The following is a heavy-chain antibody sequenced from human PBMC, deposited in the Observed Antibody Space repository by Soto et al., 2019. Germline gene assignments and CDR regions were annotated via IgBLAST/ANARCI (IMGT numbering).Heavy chain of an antibody. CDR1: GFSLTTRGLG. D-gene: IGHD1-7*01. V-gene: IGHV2-5*02. CDR2: IYWDEDK. J-gene: IGHJ5*02. Sequence: QITLTESGPPLVQPTQTLRLTCSFSGFSLTTRGLGVAWFRQPPGKAPEWLAVIYWDEDKRYSPLLKTRLTVAKYTSKKQLVLSMTKMYPVDTGTFYCAHTALELRKWFDPWGQGIQVTVSS. CDR3: AHTALELRKWFDP.